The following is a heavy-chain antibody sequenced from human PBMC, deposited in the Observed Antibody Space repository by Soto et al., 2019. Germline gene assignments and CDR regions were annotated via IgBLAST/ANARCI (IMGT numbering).Heavy chain of an antibody. CDR2: IIPIFGTA. CDR3: ATEGYCTNGVCHIDY. V-gene: IGHV1-69*01. CDR1: GGTFTSYA. D-gene: IGHD2-8*01. Sequence: QVQLVQSGAEVKKPGSSVKVSCKASGGTFTSYAISWVRQAPGQGLEWMGGIIPIFGTANYAQKFQGRVTITADESTSTAYMELSSLRSEDTAVYYCATEGYCTNGVCHIDYWGQGTLVTVSS. J-gene: IGHJ4*02.